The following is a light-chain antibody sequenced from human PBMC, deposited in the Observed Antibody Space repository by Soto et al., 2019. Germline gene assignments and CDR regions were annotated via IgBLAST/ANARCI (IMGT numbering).Light chain of an antibody. J-gene: IGLJ2*01. CDR2: RNN. V-gene: IGLV1-47*03. CDR3: AAWDDSLSAL. CDR1: SSNIGSNY. Sequence: QSVLTQPPSASGTPGQRVTISCSGSSSNIGSNYVYWYQQLPGTAPKLLIYRNNQRPSGVPDRFSGSKSGTSASLAISGLWSEDEADYYCAAWDDSLSALFGGGTKVTVL.